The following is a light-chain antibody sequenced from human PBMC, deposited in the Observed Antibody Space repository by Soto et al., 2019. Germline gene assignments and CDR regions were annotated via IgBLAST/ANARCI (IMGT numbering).Light chain of an antibody. CDR2: EGS. CDR1: SSDVGSNNL. CDR3: CSYAGSTPWV. Sequence: QSVLTQPASVSGSPGQSITISCTGTSSDVGSNNLVSWYQQHPGKAPKLMMYEGSKRPSGGSNRCSGSKSGTPASLTISGLQAEDEADYYCCSYAGSTPWVFPGGTTLTLL. V-gene: IGLV2-23*01. J-gene: IGLJ3*02.